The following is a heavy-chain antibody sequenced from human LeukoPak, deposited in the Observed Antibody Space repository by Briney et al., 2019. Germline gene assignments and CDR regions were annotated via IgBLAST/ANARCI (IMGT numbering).Heavy chain of an antibody. CDR3: ARDLMDGGPYAFDI. J-gene: IGHJ3*02. Sequence: WISAYNGNTNYAQKLQGRVTMTTDTSTSTAYMELRSLRSDDTAVYYCARDLMDGGPYAFDIWGQGTMVTVSS. V-gene: IGHV1-18*01. CDR2: ISAYNGNT. D-gene: IGHD2-15*01.